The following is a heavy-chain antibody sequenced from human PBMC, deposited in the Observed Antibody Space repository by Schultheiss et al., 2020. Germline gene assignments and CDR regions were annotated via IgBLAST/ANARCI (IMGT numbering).Heavy chain of an antibody. V-gene: IGHV1-69*01. Sequence: VSCKASGGTFSSYAISWVRQAPGQGLEWMGGIIPIFGTANYAQKFQGRVTITADESTSTAYMELSSLRSEDTAVYYCARCESEPYYDFWSGYYHDAFDIWGQGTMVTVSS. CDR2: IIPIFGTA. D-gene: IGHD3-3*01. CDR1: GGTFSSYA. CDR3: ARCESEPYYDFWSGYYHDAFDI. J-gene: IGHJ3*02.